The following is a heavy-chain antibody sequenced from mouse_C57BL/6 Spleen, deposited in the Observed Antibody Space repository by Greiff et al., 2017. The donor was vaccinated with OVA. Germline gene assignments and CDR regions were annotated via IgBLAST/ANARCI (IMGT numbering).Heavy chain of an antibody. Sequence: QVQLPQPGTELVKPGASVKLSCKASGYTFPSYWVHWVKQRPGQGLEWVGKINPSNGGTNYNEKFKSKATLTVDKSSSTAYMQLISLTSEDSAVYYCARDYGSSWYFDVWGTGTTVTVSS. J-gene: IGHJ1*03. CDR1: GYTFPSYW. D-gene: IGHD1-1*01. CDR3: ARDYGSSWYFDV. V-gene: IGHV1-53*01. CDR2: INPSNGGT.